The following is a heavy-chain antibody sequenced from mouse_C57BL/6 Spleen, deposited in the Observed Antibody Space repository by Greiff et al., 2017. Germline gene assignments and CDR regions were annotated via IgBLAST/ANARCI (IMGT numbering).Heavy chain of an antibody. D-gene: IGHD1-1*01. V-gene: IGHV1-81*01. J-gene: IGHJ4*01. CDR3: ARGGNYYGSSLYYYAMDY. CDR2: IYPRSGNT. CDR1: GYTFTSYG. Sequence: VQLQQSGAELARPGASVKLSCKASGYTFTSYGISWVKQRTGQGLEWIGEIYPRSGNTYYNEKFKGKATLTADKSSSTAYMELRSLTSEDSAVYFCARGGNYYGSSLYYYAMDYWGQGTSVTVSS.